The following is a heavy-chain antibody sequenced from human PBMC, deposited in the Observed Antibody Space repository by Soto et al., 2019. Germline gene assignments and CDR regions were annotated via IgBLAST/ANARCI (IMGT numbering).Heavy chain of an antibody. CDR2: KYYSGAT. CDR3: ARGRPNYFYYGLDV. Sequence: SETLSLTCTVSGGSIKSDYYWACVRQPPGGGLQWMGYKYYSGATDSDPSLEARVSFSVDTSKNQFFLNLTSVTVADTAVYFCARGRPNYFYYGLDVCGPGIPVTV. CDR1: GGSIKSDYY. J-gene: IGHJ6*02. V-gene: IGHV4-30-4*01.